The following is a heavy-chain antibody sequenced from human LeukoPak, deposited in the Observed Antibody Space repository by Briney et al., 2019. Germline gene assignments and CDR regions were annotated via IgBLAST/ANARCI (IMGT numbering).Heavy chain of an antibody. CDR2: IYTSGST. J-gene: IGHJ4*02. CDR3: ARVTSTYVRFDY. CDR1: GGSISSGSYY. V-gene: IGHV4-61*02. D-gene: IGHD3-10*02. Sequence: SQTLSLTCTVSGGSISSGSYYWSWIRQPAGKGLEWIGRIYTSGSTYYNPSLKSRVTISVDTSKNQFSLKLSSVTAADTAVYYCARVTSTYVRFDYWGQGTLVTVSS.